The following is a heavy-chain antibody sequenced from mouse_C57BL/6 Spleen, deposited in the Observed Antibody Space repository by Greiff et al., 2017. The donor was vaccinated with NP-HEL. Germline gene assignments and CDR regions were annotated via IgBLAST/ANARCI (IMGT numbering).Heavy chain of an antibody. J-gene: IGHJ3*01. CDR2: ISSGSSTI. V-gene: IGHV5-17*01. Sequence: EVNLVESGGGLVKPGGSLKLSCAASGFTFSDYGMHWVRQAPEKGLEWVAYISSGSSTIYYADTVKGRFTISRDNAKNTLFLQMTSLRSEDTAMYYCARPLDYDGFAYWGQGTLVTVSA. D-gene: IGHD2-4*01. CDR1: GFTFSDYG. CDR3: ARPLDYDGFAY.